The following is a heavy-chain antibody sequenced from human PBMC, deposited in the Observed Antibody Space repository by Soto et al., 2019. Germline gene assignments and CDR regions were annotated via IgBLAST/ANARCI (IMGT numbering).Heavy chain of an antibody. CDR1: GYTFTSYG. V-gene: IGHV1-18*01. CDR3: ARGPPGVAYFDY. J-gene: IGHJ4*02. CDR2: ISAYNGNT. Sequence: GASVKVSCKASGYTFTSYGISWVRQAPGQGLEWMGWISAYNGNTNYAQKLQGRVTMTTDASTSTVYMELSSLRSEDTAVYYCARGPPGVAYFDYWGQGTLVTVSS. D-gene: IGHD7-27*01.